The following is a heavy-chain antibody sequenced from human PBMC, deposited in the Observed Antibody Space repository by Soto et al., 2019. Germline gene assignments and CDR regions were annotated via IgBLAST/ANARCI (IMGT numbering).Heavy chain of an antibody. D-gene: IGHD6-13*01. V-gene: IGHV4-39*01. Sequence: PGKGLEWIGSIYYSGSTYYNPSLKSRVTISVDTSKNQFSLKLSSVTAADTAVYYCARKGQQVDAARSWDYCGQ. CDR2: IYYSGST. J-gene: IGHJ4*02. CDR3: ARKGQQVDAARSWDY.